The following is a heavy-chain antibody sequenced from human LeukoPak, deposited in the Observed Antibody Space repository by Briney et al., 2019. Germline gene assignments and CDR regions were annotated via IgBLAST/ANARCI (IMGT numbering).Heavy chain of an antibody. J-gene: IGHJ4*02. D-gene: IGHD3-22*01. Sequence: SVKVSCKASGGTFSSYAISWVRQAPGQGLEWMGGIIPIFGTANYAQKFQGRVTITTDESTSTAYMELSSLRSEDTAVYYCARGMDYYDSSGYPWGQGTLVTVSS. CDR3: ARGMDYYDSSGYP. V-gene: IGHV1-69*05. CDR2: IIPIFGTA. CDR1: GGTFSSYA.